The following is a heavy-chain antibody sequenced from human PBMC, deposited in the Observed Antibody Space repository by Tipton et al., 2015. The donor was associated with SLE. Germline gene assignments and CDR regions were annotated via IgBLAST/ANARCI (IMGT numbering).Heavy chain of an antibody. Sequence: SLRLSCAASGFTFDDYAMHWVRQAPGKGLEWVSGISWNSGSIGYADSVKGRFTISRDSAKNTLYLQMNSLRAEDTAVYYCARDTVVTPIDVWGQGTTVTVSS. V-gene: IGHV3-9*01. CDR1: GFTFDDYA. J-gene: IGHJ6*02. CDR3: ARDTVVTPIDV. D-gene: IGHD4-23*01. CDR2: ISWNSGSI.